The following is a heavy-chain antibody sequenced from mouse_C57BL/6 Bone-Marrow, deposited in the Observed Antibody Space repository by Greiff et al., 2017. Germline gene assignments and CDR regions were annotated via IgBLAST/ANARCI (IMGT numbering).Heavy chain of an antibody. CDR2: IDPSDSYT. CDR3: ARGGNTKDY. Sequence: QVQLQQPGAELVMPGASVKLSCKASGYTFTSYWMHWVKQRPGQGLEWIGEIDPSDSYTNYNQKFKGKSTLTVDKSSSTAYMQLSSLTSEDTAVYYCARGGNTKDYWGQGTSVTVSS. V-gene: IGHV1-69*01. D-gene: IGHD5-2*01. J-gene: IGHJ4*01. CDR1: GYTFTSYW.